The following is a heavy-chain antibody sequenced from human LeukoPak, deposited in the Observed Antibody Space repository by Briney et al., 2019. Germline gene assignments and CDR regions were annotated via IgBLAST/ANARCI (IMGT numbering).Heavy chain of an antibody. J-gene: IGHJ5*02. V-gene: IGHV4-34*01. Sequence: SETLSLTCAVHGGSFSGYYWSWIRQPPGKGLEWIGEINHSGSTNYNPSLKSRVTVSVDTSKNQFSLKLSSVTAADTAVYYCARWPQPWGQGTLVTVSS. CDR2: INHSGST. CDR3: ARWPQP. CDR1: GGSFSGYY.